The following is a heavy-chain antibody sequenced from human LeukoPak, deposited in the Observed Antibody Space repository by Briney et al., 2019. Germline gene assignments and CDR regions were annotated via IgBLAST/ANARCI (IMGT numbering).Heavy chain of an antibody. CDR3: AREYVDTAMVTAFDI. V-gene: IGHV4-30-4*08. CDR1: GGSISSGDYY. CDR2: IYYSGST. D-gene: IGHD5-18*01. Sequence: SETLSLTCTVSGGSISSGDYYWSWIRQPRGKGLEWLGYIYYSGSTYYNPSLKSRVNISVDTSKNQFSLKLSSVTAADTAVYYCAREYVDTAMVTAFDIWGQGTMVTVSS. J-gene: IGHJ3*02.